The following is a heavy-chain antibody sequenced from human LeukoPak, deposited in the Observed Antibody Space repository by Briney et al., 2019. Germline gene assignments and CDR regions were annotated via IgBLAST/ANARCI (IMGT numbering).Heavy chain of an antibody. D-gene: IGHD3-22*01. V-gene: IGHV3-53*01. CDR3: ARLLYYYDSSIYQRYFDY. CDR2: IYSGGNT. Sequence: PGGSLRLSCAASGFTFSSYAMSWVRQAPGKGLEWVSIIYSGGNTYYADSVKGRFTISRDNSRNTLYLQMNSLRPEDTAVYYCARLLYYYDSSIYQRYFDYWGQGTLVTVSS. CDR1: GFTFSSYA. J-gene: IGHJ4*02.